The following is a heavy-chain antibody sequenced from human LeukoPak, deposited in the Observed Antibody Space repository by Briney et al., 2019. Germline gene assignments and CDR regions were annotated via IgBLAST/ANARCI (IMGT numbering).Heavy chain of an antibody. CDR1: GFIFSGHP. D-gene: IGHD1-14*01. Sequence: AGGSLRLSCAASGFIFSGHPMHWVRQAPGKGLECVSAISPDGTKTYYTNSVKGRFTISRDNSKNTLYLQMGSLRDEDMAMYYCASEEPAGSTDYWGQGTLVTVSS. CDR3: ASEEPAGSTDY. V-gene: IGHV3-64*01. CDR2: ISPDGTKT. J-gene: IGHJ4*02.